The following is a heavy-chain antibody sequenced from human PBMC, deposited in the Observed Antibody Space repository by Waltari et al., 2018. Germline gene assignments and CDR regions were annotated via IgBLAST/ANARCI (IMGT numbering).Heavy chain of an antibody. J-gene: IGHJ3*01. CDR1: GGSIISPGHS. CDR2: IFRSGGD. CDR3: ARVGTSLQDAIDV. Sequence: QLHLQESGSGLVKPSQTLSLTCDVSGGSIISPGHSWTWVRQPPGKGLEWIGYIFRSGGDSYNPSLKSRVTISVDRSNNRFSLTLTSVTAADTAVYYCARVGTSLQDAIDVWGQGTMVTVS. V-gene: IGHV4-30-2*01. D-gene: IGHD1-7*01.